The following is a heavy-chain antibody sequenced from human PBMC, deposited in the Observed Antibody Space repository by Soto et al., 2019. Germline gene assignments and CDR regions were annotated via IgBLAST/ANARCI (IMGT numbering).Heavy chain of an antibody. Sequence: GGSLRLSCAASGFPFSSYGMHWVRQAPGKGLEWVAVIWSDGSNKKYADSVEGRFTISKDNSKNTLYLQMNSLRAEDTAVYYCARDRGAWPFDYWGQGTLVTGSS. CDR1: GFPFSSYG. CDR2: IWSDGSNK. CDR3: ARDRGAWPFDY. V-gene: IGHV3-33*01. J-gene: IGHJ4*02.